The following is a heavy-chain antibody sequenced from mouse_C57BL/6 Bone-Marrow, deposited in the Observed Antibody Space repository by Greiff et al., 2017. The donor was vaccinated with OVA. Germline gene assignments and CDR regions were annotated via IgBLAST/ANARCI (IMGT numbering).Heavy chain of an antibody. J-gene: IGHJ4*01. V-gene: IGHV7-1*01. CDR2: SSNKANDYTT. CDR3: ARDSHYYGSGYYAMDY. Sequence: EVKLMESGGGLVQSGRSLRLSCATSGFTFSDFYMEWVRQAPGKGLEWIAASSNKANDYTTEYSASVKGRFIVSRDTSQSILYLQMNALRAEDTAIYYCARDSHYYGSGYYAMDYCGQGTSVTVSS. CDR1: GFTFSDFY. D-gene: IGHD1-1*01.